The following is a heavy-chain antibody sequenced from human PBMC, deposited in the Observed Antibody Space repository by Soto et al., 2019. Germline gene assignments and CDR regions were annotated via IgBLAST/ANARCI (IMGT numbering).Heavy chain of an antibody. CDR1: GFIFSNYW. CDR3: VSPPSTTGKSY. Sequence: PGGALRLSCAVSGFIFSNYWMSWVRQAPGKGLVWVANIKFDGSEKYYVDSVKGRFTISRDNAKNSLYLQMISLRAEDTAVYYCVSPPSTTGKSYWGQGVLVTVSS. D-gene: IGHD1-1*01. J-gene: IGHJ4*02. CDR2: IKFDGSEK. V-gene: IGHV3-7*05.